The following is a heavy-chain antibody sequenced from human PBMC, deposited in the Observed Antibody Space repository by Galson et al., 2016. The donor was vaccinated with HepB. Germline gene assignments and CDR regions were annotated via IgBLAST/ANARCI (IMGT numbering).Heavy chain of an antibody. CDR2: SYYSGKT. D-gene: IGHD1-26*01. J-gene: IGHJ3*02. CDR1: GGSISNSSYF. V-gene: IGHV4-39*01. Sequence: LSLTCNVSGGSISNSSYFWAWIRQPPGKGLEWIATSYYSGKTYYSPSLQSRVTISVDTSKNQFSLMLTSVSAADTAVYYCATLQVGAITKGFEIWGQGTMVTVSS. CDR3: ATLQVGAITKGFEI.